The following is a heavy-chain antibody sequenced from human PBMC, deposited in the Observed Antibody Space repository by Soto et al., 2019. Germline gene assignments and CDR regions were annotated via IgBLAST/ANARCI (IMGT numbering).Heavy chain of an antibody. V-gene: IGHV1-69*04. CDR1: GYTFSRYG. J-gene: IGHJ6*02. CDR3: AREGAGCSSTSCFYYYYGMDV. CDR2: IIPILGIA. D-gene: IGHD2-2*01. Sequence: SVKVSCKASGYTFSRYGMHWVRQAPGQGLEWMGRIIPILGIANYAQKFQGRVTITADKSTSTAYMELSSLRSEDTAVYYCAREGAGCSSTSCFYYYYGMDVWGQGTTVTVSS.